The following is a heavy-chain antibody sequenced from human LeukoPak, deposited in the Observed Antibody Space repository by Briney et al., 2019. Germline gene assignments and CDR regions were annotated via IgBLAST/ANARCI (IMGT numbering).Heavy chain of an antibody. CDR3: ARVGRGPVGVDY. CDR2: IYSGGST. D-gene: IGHD2-15*01. CDR1: GFTVSSNY. J-gene: IGHJ4*02. Sequence: GGSLRLSCAASGFTVSSNYMSWVRQAPGKGLEWVSVIYSGGSTYYADSVKGRFTISRDNSKNTLYLQMNSLRAEDTAVYYCARVGRGPVGVDYWGQGTLVTVSS. V-gene: IGHV3-53*01.